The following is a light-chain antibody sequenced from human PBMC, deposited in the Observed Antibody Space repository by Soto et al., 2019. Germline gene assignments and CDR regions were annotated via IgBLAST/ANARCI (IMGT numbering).Light chain of an antibody. J-gene: IGKJ5*01. Sequence: AIQMTQSPSSLSASVGDRVTITCRASQGIRTDLGWYQQKPGKAPKLLILAASSLQSGVPSRFSGGGSVTEFTLTISSLQPEDSATYYCLQDFNYPPTFGQGTRLEIK. CDR1: QGIRTD. V-gene: IGKV1-6*01. CDR2: AAS. CDR3: LQDFNYPPT.